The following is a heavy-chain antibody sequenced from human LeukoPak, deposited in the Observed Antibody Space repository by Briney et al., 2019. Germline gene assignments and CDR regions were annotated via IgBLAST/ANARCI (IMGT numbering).Heavy chain of an antibody. V-gene: IGHV1-8*01. Sequence: ASVKVSCKASGYTFTSYDTNWVRQATGQGLEWMGWMNPNSGNTGYAQKFQGRVTMTRNTSISTAYMELSSLRSEDTAVYYCARGYCSSTSCYLNPRYYYYYGMDVWGQGTTVTVSS. CDR3: ARGYCSSTSCYLNPRYYYYYGMDV. CDR1: GYTFTSYD. J-gene: IGHJ6*02. D-gene: IGHD2-2*01. CDR2: MNPNSGNT.